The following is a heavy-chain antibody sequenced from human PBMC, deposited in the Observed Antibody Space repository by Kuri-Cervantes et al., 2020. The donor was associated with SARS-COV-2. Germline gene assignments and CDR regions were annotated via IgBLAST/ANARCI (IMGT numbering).Heavy chain of an antibody. V-gene: IGHV4-59*01. J-gene: IGHJ5*02. Sequence: GSLRLSCTVSGGSTSSYYWSWIRQPPGKGLEWIGYIYYSGSTNYNPSLKSRVTISINTSNNQFSLKLSSVTAADTAVYYCARKYSSGWYGINWFDPWGQGTLVTVSS. D-gene: IGHD6-19*01. CDR2: IYYSGST. CDR3: ARKYSSGWYGINWFDP. CDR1: GGSTSSYY.